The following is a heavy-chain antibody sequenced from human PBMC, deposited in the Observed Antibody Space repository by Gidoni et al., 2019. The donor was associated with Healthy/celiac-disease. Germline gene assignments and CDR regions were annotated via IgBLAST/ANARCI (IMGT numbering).Heavy chain of an antibody. J-gene: IGHJ6*02. Sequence: QVKLLPSGAEVKKPGASVKVSCQVSGYTLTELSMHWVRQAPGKGIDGLGGFDPEDGETIYAQKFQGRVTMTEDTSTDTAYMELSSLRSEDTAVYYCATDGYCSSTSCYTLNYGMDVWGQGTTVTVSS. V-gene: IGHV1-24*01. D-gene: IGHD2-2*02. CDR3: ATDGYCSSTSCYTLNYGMDV. CDR2: FDPEDGET. CDR1: GYTLTELS.